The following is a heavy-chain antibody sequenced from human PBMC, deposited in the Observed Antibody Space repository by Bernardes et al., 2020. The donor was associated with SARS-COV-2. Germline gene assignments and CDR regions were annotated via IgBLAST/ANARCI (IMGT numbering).Heavy chain of an antibody. V-gene: IGHV3-23*01. Sequence: GGSLRLSCAASGFTFSSYAMSWVRQAPGKGLEWVSAISGSGGSTYYADSVKGRFTISRDNSKNTLYLQMNSLRAEDTAVYYCAKDWGPEQLADDYYYYYGMDGWGQGTTVTVSS. D-gene: IGHD6-6*01. CDR2: ISGSGGST. CDR3: AKDWGPEQLADDYYYYYGMDG. CDR1: GFTFSSYA. J-gene: IGHJ6*02.